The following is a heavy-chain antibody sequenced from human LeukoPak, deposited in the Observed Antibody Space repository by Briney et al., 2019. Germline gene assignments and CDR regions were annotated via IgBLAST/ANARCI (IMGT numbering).Heavy chain of an antibody. CDR2: INHSGST. CDR1: GGSFSGYY. J-gene: IGHJ6*03. V-gene: IGHV4-34*01. D-gene: IGHD3-10*01. CDR3: ARGRANGSGSQYYYYYYYMDV. Sequence: PSETLSLTCAVYGGSFSGYYWSWIRQPPGKGLQGIGAINHSGSTNYNPSLKSRVTISVDTSKNQFSLKLSSVTAADTAVYYCARGRANGSGSQYYYYYYYMDVWGKRTTVAVSS.